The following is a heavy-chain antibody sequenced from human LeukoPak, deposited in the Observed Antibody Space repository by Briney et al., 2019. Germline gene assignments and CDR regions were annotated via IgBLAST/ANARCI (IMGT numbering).Heavy chain of an antibody. CDR1: GFTVSTNY. V-gene: IGHV3-53*01. CDR2: IYSGGGT. CDR3: ARLHYDVLTGPFDY. D-gene: IGHD3-9*01. Sequence: GGSLRLSCAASGFTVSTNYMSWVRQAPGKGLEWVSIIYSGGGTYYADSVKGRFTISRENSKNTLWLQMNSLRAEDTAVYYCARLHYDVLTGPFDYWGQGTLVTASS. J-gene: IGHJ4*02.